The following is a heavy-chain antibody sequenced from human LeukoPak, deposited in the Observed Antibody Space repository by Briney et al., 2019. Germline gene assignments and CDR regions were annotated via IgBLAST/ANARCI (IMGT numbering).Heavy chain of an antibody. V-gene: IGHV3-21*01. J-gene: IGHJ4*02. D-gene: IGHD2-2*01. CDR3: ARSIVVVPAASEGNY. CDR2: ISSSSSYI. Sequence: GSLRLSCAASGFTFSSYSMNSVRQAPEKRLEWVSSISSSSSYIYYADSVKGRFTISKDNAKNSLYLQMNSLRAEDTAVYYCARSIVVVPAASEGNYWGQGTLVTVSS. CDR1: GFTFSSYS.